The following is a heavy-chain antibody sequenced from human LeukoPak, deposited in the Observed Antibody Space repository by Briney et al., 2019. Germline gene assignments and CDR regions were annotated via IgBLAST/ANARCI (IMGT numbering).Heavy chain of an antibody. V-gene: IGHV4-59*08. CDR2: IFYSGNT. J-gene: IGHJ4*02. CDR3: ARQGGQSSGYYY. Sequence: SETLSLTCTVSGGSISSYYWSWIRQPPGKGLEWIGDIFYSGNTNYNPSLKSRGTISVEQSKNQFSLKLSSVTAADTAVYYCARQGGQSSGYYYWGEGTLVTVSS. D-gene: IGHD3-22*01. CDR1: GGSISSYY.